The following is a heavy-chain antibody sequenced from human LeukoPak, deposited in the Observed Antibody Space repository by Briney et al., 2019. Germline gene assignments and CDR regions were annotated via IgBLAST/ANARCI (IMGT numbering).Heavy chain of an antibody. J-gene: IGHJ4*02. Sequence: GESLKISCKGSGYRFASYWIGWVRQMPGKGLEWMGIIYPGDSDTRYSPSFQGQVTISADKSISTAYLQWSSLKASDTAIYYCARHPSYTSGWPLDYWGQGTLVTVSS. CDR2: IYPGDSDT. V-gene: IGHV5-51*01. CDR1: GYRFASYW. D-gene: IGHD6-19*01. CDR3: ARHPSYTSGWPLDY.